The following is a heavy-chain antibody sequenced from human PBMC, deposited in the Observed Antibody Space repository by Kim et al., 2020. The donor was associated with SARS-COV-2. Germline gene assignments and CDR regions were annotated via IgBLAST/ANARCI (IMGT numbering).Heavy chain of an antibody. D-gene: IGHD6-13*01. V-gene: IGHV3-23*01. Sequence: SVKGRFTISRDHSKNKLYLQMNTLRVEDTAVYYCAKLLRVLAAAGPQFDYWGQGTLVTVSS. J-gene: IGHJ4*02. CDR3: AKLLRVLAAAGPQFDY.